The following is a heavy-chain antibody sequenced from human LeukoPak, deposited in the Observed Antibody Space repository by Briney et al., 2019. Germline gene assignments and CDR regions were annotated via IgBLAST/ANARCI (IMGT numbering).Heavy chain of an antibody. CDR3: AREDFNYVWGNHREGDY. J-gene: IGHJ4*02. CDR1: GYTFTTYG. D-gene: IGHD3-16*01. CDR2: ITTYNGNT. V-gene: IGHV1-18*01. Sequence: GASVKVSCKASGYTFTTYGISWVRQAPGQGLEWMGWITTYNGNTRYEEKCQGRVTMTTDTSADTAYMELTSLTSDDTAVYYCAREDFNYVWGNHREGDYWGQGTLVTVSS.